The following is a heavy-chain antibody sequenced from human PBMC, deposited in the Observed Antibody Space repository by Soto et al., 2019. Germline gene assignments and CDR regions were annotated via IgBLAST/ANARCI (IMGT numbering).Heavy chain of an antibody. CDR2: IYYSGST. D-gene: IGHD2-21*02. J-gene: IGHJ4*02. CDR1: GGSISGGTYY. CDR3: ARLAYCGTDCYALDY. V-gene: IGHV4-39*01. Sequence: QLQLQESAPGLVKPSETLSLTCTVSGGSISGGTYYWGWIRQPPGKGLEWIGSIYYSGSTYYNPSLKSGVTISVDTSKNQFSLKLSSVTAADTAVYYCARLAYCGTDCYALDYWGQGSLVTVSS.